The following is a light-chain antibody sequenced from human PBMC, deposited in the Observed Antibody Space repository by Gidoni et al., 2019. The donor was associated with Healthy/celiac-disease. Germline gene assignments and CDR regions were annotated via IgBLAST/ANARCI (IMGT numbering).Light chain of an antibody. CDR1: SSDVGGYNY. V-gene: IGLV2-14*01. CDR2: EVS. Sequence: QSALTQPASFSGSPGQSITISCTGTSSDVGGYNYVSWYQQHPGKAPKLMIYEVSNRPSGVSNRFSGSKSGNTASLTISGLQAEDEADYYCSSYTSSSTPVVFGGGTKLTVL. CDR3: SSYTSSSTPVV. J-gene: IGLJ2*01.